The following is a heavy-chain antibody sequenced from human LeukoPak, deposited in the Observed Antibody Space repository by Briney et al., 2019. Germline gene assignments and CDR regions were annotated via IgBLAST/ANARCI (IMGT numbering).Heavy chain of an antibody. J-gene: IGHJ4*02. CDR2: IKQDGSLK. CDR1: GFTFSSYW. CDR3: ARDRSIDYHYVQAWDY. Sequence: PGGSLRLSCAASGFTFSSYWMSWVRQAPGKGLEWVANIKQDGSLKYYVDSVKGRFTISRDSAQNSLFLQMNSLRAEDTAVYYCARDRSIDYHYVQAWDYWGQGTLVSVSS. D-gene: IGHD3-22*01. V-gene: IGHV3-7*01.